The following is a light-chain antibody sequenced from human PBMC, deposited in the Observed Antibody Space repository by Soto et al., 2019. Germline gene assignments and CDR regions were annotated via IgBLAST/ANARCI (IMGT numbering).Light chain of an antibody. CDR3: QQYGNSPYT. V-gene: IGKV3-20*01. Sequence: EIVLRQSPGTLSLSLGERATLSCRASQRVSSNYLAWYQQKPGQAPRLLIYGASSRAIGTPDRFSGSGSETDFTLTISRLEPEDFAVYYCQQYGNSPYTFGQGTKVDIK. J-gene: IGKJ2*01. CDR1: QRVSSNY. CDR2: GAS.